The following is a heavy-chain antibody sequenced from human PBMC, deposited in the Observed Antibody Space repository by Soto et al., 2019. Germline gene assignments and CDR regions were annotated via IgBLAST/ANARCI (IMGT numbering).Heavy chain of an antibody. CDR2: INHSGRV. CDR1: GGAFSGHS. Sequence: SETLSLTCAVYGGAFSGHSWTWIRQSPGKGLEWIGDINHSGRVNYSPSLKSRVTISLDTSKNQFSLTLSAVTAADTAMYYCSTRAYDTNGYYRFDPWGQGTLVTVSS. V-gene: IGHV4-34*01. D-gene: IGHD3-22*01. CDR3: STRAYDTNGYYRFDP. J-gene: IGHJ5*01.